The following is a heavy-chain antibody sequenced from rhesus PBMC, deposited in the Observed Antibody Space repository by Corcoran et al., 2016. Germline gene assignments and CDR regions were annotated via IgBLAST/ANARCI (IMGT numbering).Heavy chain of an antibody. Sequence: QVQLQESGPGLVKPSETLSPTCAVSVGSISSSYYFWSWIRQAPGKGLEWIGYIAYSGRTRYNPSLESRVTISRDTSKNQFSLKLNSVTAADTAVYYCARYSGSLYGLDSWGQGVVVTVSS. V-gene: IGHV4-122*02. CDR2: IAYSGRT. CDR3: ARYSGSLYGLDS. J-gene: IGHJ6*01. CDR1: VGSISSSYYF. D-gene: IGHD3-16*01.